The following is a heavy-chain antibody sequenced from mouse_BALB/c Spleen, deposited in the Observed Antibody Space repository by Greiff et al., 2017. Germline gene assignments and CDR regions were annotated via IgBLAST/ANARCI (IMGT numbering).Heavy chain of an antibody. CDR1: GYSITSDYA. J-gene: IGHJ4*01. V-gene: IGHV3-2*02. CDR2: ISYSGST. Sequence: EVKLMESGPGLVKPSQSLSLTCTVTGYSITSDYAWNWIRQFPGNKLEWMGYISYSGSTSYNPSLKSRISITRDTSKNQFFLQLNSVTTEDTATYYCARSQYSNAIDYWGQGTSVTVSS. D-gene: IGHD2-5*01. CDR3: ARSQYSNAIDY.